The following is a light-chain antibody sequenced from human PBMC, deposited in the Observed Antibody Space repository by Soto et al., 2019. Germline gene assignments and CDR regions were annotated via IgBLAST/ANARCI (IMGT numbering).Light chain of an antibody. V-gene: IGLV4-69*01. CDR3: QTLGHGIWV. J-gene: IGLJ3*02. CDR2: LNSDGSH. CDR1: SGHSSYA. Sequence: QLVLTQSPSASASLGASVKLTCTLSSGHSSYAIAWHQQQPEKGPRYLMKLNSDGSHSKGGGIPDRFSGSSSGAERYLTISSLQSEDEAAYYCQTLGHGIWVFGRGTTRTVL.